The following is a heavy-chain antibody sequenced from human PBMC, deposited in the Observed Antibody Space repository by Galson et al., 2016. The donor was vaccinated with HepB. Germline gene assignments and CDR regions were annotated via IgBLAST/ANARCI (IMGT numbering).Heavy chain of an antibody. D-gene: IGHD1-26*01. CDR2: INHVGSA. CDR1: GGSFSGVF. J-gene: IGHJ4*02. V-gene: IGHV4-34*01. Sequence: SETLSLTCTLYGGSFSGVFWTWIRQSPGKGLEWIGEINHVGSADYNPSLRSRVSISVDTSKNQFSLTVTSVTAADTAVYYCAGGIQSAWEILCYWGQGTLVTVSS. CDR3: AGGIQSAWEILCY.